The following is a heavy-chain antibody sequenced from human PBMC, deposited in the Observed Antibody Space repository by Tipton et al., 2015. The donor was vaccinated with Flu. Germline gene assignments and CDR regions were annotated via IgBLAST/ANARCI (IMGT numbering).Heavy chain of an antibody. Sequence: TLSLTCTVSGGSISDSAYYWDWIRQPPGKGLELIGSIYPSGTTYYNPSLKSRVTISVDTSKSQFSLMLRSVTAADTAVYYCARLSYYDVDLKNFYFDYWGQGALVTVSS. V-gene: IGHV4-39*01. CDR2: IYPSGTT. D-gene: IGHD3-10*02. J-gene: IGHJ4*02. CDR1: GGSISDSAYY. CDR3: ARLSYYDVDLKNFYFDY.